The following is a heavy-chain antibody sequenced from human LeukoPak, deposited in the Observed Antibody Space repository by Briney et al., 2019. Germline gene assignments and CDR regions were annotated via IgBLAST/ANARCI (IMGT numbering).Heavy chain of an antibody. V-gene: IGHV4-39*01. Sequence: SETLSLTCTVSGVSISSSNSYWGWIRQPPGKGLEWIGSIYYSGNTYYNASLKSQVSISIDTSKNQFSLKLSSVTAADTAVYYCARKYGDYAGVFDYWGQGTLVTVSS. D-gene: IGHD4-17*01. CDR2: IYYSGNT. J-gene: IGHJ4*02. CDR3: ARKYGDYAGVFDY. CDR1: GVSISSSNSY.